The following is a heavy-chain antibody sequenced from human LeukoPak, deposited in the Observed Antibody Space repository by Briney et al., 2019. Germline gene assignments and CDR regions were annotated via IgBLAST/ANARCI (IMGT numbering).Heavy chain of an antibody. CDR3: ARENKLRYFDS. Sequence: SETLSLTCTVSGGSISSYYWSWIRQPPGKGLEWIGYVHYSGSTNYKPSLKSRVTISVDTSKNQFSLKLSSVTAADTAVYYCARENKLRYFDSWGQGTLVTVSS. D-gene: IGHD1/OR15-1a*01. J-gene: IGHJ4*02. CDR1: GGSISSYY. V-gene: IGHV4-59*12. CDR2: VHYSGST.